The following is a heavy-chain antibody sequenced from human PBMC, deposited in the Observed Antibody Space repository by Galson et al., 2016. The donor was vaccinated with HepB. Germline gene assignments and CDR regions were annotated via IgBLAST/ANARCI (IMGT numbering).Heavy chain of an antibody. CDR3: ARQPLARLRGESHYYPGMDV. Sequence: SETLSLTCTVSGGSISSDSWSWIRQAPGKGLEWIGFIKYTGSTNHNPSPEGRVSISLDRSKNQFSLTLSSVTAADTAMYYCARQPLARLRGESHYYPGMDVWGQGTTVTVSS. V-gene: IGHV4-59*01. CDR2: IKYTGST. CDR1: GGSISSDS. J-gene: IGHJ6*02. D-gene: IGHD3-22*01.